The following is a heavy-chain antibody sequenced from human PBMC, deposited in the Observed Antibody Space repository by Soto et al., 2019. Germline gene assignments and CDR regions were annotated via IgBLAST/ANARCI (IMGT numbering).Heavy chain of an antibody. CDR1: KFMFSNYW. CDR2: IKQDGSHT. V-gene: IGHV3-7*03. J-gene: IGHJ4*02. Sequence: QPWWSLRLSCAASKFMFSNYWMTWVRQAPGKGLEWVANIKQDGSHTYHLDSVKGRFAISRDNAKNSVYLQMNSPRAEDTAVYYCARIGYSSSSLDYWGQGTLVTVSS. CDR3: ARIGYSSSSLDY. D-gene: IGHD6-6*01.